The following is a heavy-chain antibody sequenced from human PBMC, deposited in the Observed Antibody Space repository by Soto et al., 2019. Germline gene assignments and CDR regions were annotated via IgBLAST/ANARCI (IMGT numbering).Heavy chain of an antibody. V-gene: IGHV1-3*01. CDR3: ARDRHYYDSSGSSYYFDY. J-gene: IGHJ4*02. D-gene: IGHD3-22*01. Sequence: SVKVSCKASGYTFITYAIHWVRQAPGHRLEWMGRIDAANGNTRYSQKFQGRVIFTRDTSASTVYMELSSLNSEDTAVFYCARDRHYYDSSGSSYYFDYWGQGTLVTVSS. CDR2: IDAANGNT. CDR1: GYTFITYA.